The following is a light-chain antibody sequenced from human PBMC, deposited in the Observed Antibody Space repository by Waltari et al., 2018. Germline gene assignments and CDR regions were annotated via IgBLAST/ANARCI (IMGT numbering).Light chain of an antibody. CDR1: QSIGNY. V-gene: IGKV3-20*01. J-gene: IGKJ1*01. CDR3: QHYVRLPAT. Sequence: EIVLTQSPGTLSLSPGERATLFCRASQSIGNYLVWYQQKPGQAPRLHIYGASTRATGIPDRFSGDGSGTGFSLSITRLEPEDFAVYYCQHYVRLPATFGQGTTVEI. CDR2: GAS.